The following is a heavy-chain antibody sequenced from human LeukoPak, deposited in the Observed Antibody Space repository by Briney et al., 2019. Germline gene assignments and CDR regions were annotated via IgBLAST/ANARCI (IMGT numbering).Heavy chain of an antibody. CDR2: ISSSSSTI. J-gene: IGHJ3*02. CDR1: GFTFSSYS. CDR3: ARRGYYYGSGSYYTRRGYVGALDI. V-gene: IGHV3-48*01. D-gene: IGHD3-10*01. Sequence: PGGSLRLSCAASGFTFSSYSMNWVRQAPGKGLEWVSYISSSSSTIYYADSVKGRFTISRDNAKNSLYLQMNSLRAEDTAVYYCARRGYYYGSGSYYTRRGYVGALDIWGQGTMVTVSS.